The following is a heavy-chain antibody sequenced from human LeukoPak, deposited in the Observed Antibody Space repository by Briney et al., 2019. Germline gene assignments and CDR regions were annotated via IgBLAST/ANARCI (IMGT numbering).Heavy chain of an antibody. CDR3: ARAYSSSWYFNWFDP. D-gene: IGHD6-13*01. Sequence: SETLSLTCTVSGYSISLGYYWAWIRQPPGQGLEWIGSIYHSGSTYYNPSLKSRVTISVDTSKNQFSLQLTSVTAADTAVYYCARAYSSSWYFNWFDPWGQGTLVTVSS. V-gene: IGHV4-38-2*02. J-gene: IGHJ5*02. CDR1: GYSISLGYY. CDR2: IYHSGST.